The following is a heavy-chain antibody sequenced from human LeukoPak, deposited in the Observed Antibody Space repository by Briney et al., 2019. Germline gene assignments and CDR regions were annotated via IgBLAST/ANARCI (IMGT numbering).Heavy chain of an antibody. J-gene: IGHJ6*03. D-gene: IGHD6-19*01. Sequence: KPSETLSLTCTVSGGSISSYYWSWIRQPPGKGLEWIGYIYYSGSTNYNPSLKSRVTISVDTSKNQFSLKLSSVTAADTAVYYCARVKWYSSGWGDYYYYMDVWGKGTTVTISS. V-gene: IGHV4-59*01. CDR3: ARVKWYSSGWGDYYYYMDV. CDR1: GGSISSYY. CDR2: IYYSGST.